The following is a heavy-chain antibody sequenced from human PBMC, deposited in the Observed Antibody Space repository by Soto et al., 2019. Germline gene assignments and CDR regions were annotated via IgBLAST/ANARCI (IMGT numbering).Heavy chain of an antibody. CDR2: INSDGSST. Sequence: PGGSLRLSCAASGFTFSSYWMHWVRQAPGKGLVWVSRINSDGSSTSYADSVKGRFTISRDNAKNTLYLQMNSLRAEDTAVYYCARGPGYSSGWPYYYYGMDVWGQGTTVTVSS. V-gene: IGHV3-74*01. CDR1: GFTFSSYW. CDR3: ARGPGYSSGWPYYYYGMDV. J-gene: IGHJ6*02. D-gene: IGHD6-19*01.